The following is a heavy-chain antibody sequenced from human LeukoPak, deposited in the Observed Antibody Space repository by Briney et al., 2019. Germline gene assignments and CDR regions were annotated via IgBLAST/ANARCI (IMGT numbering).Heavy chain of an antibody. CDR3: ARGEPYDGMDV. V-gene: IGHV4-59*01. D-gene: IGHD3-16*01. CDR2: IYYSGST. Sequence: SETLSLTCTVSGGSISSYYWSWIRQPPGKGLEWIGYIYYSGSTNYNPSLKSRVTISVDTSKNQFSLKLSSVTAAVTAVYYCARGEPYDGMDVWGQGTTVTVSS. J-gene: IGHJ6*02. CDR1: GGSISSYY.